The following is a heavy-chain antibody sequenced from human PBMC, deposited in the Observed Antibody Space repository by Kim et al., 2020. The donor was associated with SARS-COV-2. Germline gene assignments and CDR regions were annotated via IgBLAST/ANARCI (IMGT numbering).Heavy chain of an antibody. CDR2: IWYDGSNK. V-gene: IGHV3-33*01. Sequence: GSLRLSCAASGFTFSSYGMHWVRQAPGKGLEWVAVIWYDGSNKYYADSVKGRFTISRDNSKNTLYLQMNSLRAEDTAVYYCARNPEQDYDILTGYYYYYGMDVWGQGTTVTVSS. J-gene: IGHJ6*02. CDR1: GFTFSSYG. D-gene: IGHD3-9*01. CDR3: ARNPEQDYDILTGYYYYYGMDV.